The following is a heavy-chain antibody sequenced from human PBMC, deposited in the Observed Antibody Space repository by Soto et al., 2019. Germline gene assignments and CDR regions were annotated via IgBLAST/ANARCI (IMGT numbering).Heavy chain of an antibody. CDR2: IYYSGTT. J-gene: IGHJ3*02. D-gene: IGHD4-17*01. Sequence: QVQLQESGPGLVKPSQTLSLTCSVSGGSISSGDYYWSWIRQPPGKGLEWIGYIYYSGTTRYNPSLKRRLTISVDTSKKQFSLKLRSVTAADTAKYFCARSPLAGDYGGDYFGFQIWGQGTMVSVSS. V-gene: IGHV4-30-4*01. CDR1: GGSISSGDYY. CDR3: ARSPLAGDYGGDYFGFQI.